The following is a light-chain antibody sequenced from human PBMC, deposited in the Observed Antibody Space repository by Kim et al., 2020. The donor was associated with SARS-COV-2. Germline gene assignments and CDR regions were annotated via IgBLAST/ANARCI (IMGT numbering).Light chain of an antibody. V-gene: IGKV1-5*03. CDR1: GSW. CDR3: QQYKVYPWT. J-gene: IGKJ1*01. CDR2: KAS. Sequence: DIQMTQSPSTLSASVGDRVTITCRASGSWLAWYQQKPGKAPKFLIYKASILQSGVPSRFSGSGSGTEFTLTISSLQTDDFAFYYCQQYKVYPWTFGQGTKVDIK.